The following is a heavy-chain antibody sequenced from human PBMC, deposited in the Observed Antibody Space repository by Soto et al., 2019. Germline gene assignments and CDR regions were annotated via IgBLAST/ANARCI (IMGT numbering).Heavy chain of an antibody. CDR2: INHSGST. Sequence: QVQLQQWGAGLLKLSETLSLTCAVYGGSFSGYYWSWIRQPPGKGLEWIGEINHSGSTNYNPSLKSRVTISVDTSKNQFSLKLSSVTAADTAVYYCARGRITRGYSYGSDRFDYWGQGTLVTVSS. CDR1: GGSFSGYY. J-gene: IGHJ4*02. CDR3: ARGRITRGYSYGSDRFDY. V-gene: IGHV4-34*01. D-gene: IGHD5-18*01.